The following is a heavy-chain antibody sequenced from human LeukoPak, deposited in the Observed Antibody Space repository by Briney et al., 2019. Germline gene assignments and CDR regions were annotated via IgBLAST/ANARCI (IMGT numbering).Heavy chain of an antibody. Sequence: GGSLRLSCSASGFTFSGYEMNWVRQAPGKGLEWVSYISSSGGTIYYADSVKGRFTISRDNSKNTLYLQMNSLRAEDTAVYYCAKVGFSEMEWLLYSDHWGQGTLVTVSS. CDR3: AKVGFSEMEWLLYSDH. CDR1: GFTFSGYE. V-gene: IGHV3-48*03. J-gene: IGHJ4*02. CDR2: ISSSGGTI. D-gene: IGHD3-3*01.